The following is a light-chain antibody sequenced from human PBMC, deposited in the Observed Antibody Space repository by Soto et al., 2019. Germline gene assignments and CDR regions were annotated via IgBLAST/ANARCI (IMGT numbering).Light chain of an antibody. CDR1: QSVTSTY. J-gene: IGKJ5*01. CDR2: GTS. Sequence: EIVLTQSPGTLSLSPGERATLSCRASQSVTSTYLAWFQHKPGQAPRLLIYGTSNRATGIPDRFSGSGSGTDFTLTISRLEPEDFAVYYCQHYGSSLFPFGHGTRLEIK. V-gene: IGKV3-20*01. CDR3: QHYGSSLFP.